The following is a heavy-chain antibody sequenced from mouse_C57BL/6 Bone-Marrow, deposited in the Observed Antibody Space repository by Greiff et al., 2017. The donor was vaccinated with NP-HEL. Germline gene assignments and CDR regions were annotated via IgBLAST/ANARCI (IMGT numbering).Heavy chain of an antibody. D-gene: IGHD1-1*01. CDR1: GYTFTDYN. V-gene: IGHV1-18*01. CDR3: VITTVVAPFDY. CDR2: INPNNGGT. Sequence: DVKLVESGPELVKPGASVKIPCKASGYTFTDYNMDWVKQSHGKSLEWIGDINPNNGGTIYNQKFKGKATLTVDKSSSTAYMELRSLTSEDTAVYYCVITTVVAPFDYWGQGTTLTVSS. J-gene: IGHJ2*01.